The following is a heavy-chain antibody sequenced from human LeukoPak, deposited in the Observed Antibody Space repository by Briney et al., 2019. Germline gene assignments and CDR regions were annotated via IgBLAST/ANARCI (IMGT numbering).Heavy chain of an antibody. J-gene: IGHJ5*02. CDR1: GGTFSSYA. CDR3: ARGRFGELFWWFDL. Sequence: ASVKVFCKASGGTFSSYAISWVRQAPGQGLEWMGGIIPIFGTANYAQKFQGRVTITADESTSTAYMELSSLRSEDTAVYYCARGRFGELFWWFDLWGQGTLVTVSS. CDR2: IIPIFGTA. D-gene: IGHD3-10*01. V-gene: IGHV1-69*13.